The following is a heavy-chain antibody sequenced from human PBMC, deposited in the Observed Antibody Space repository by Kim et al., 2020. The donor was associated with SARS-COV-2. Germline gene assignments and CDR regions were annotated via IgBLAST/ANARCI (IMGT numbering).Heavy chain of an antibody. D-gene: IGHD6-19*01. CDR2: INHSGST. CDR3: AREAHSSGWYSRHGWFDP. CDR1: GGSFSGYY. V-gene: IGHV4-34*01. Sequence: SETLSLTCAVYGGSFSGYYWSWIRQPPGKGLEWIGEINHSGSTNYNPSLKSRVTISVDTSKNQFSLKLSSVTAADTAVYYCAREAHSSGWYSRHGWFDPWGQGTLVTVSS. J-gene: IGHJ5*02.